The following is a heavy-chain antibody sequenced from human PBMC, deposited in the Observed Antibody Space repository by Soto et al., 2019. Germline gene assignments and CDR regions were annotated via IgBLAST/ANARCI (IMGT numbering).Heavy chain of an antibody. CDR1: GVTFSSYG. Sequence: HGGPLRLSYRALGVTFSSYGRNWVRQAPGKGLEWVSYISSSSSTIYYADSVKGRFTISRDNAKNSLYLQMNSLRDEDTAVYYCAREVIVGATRWGQGILVTVS. V-gene: IGHV3-48*02. CDR3: AREVIVGATR. CDR2: ISSSSSTI. J-gene: IGHJ4*02. D-gene: IGHD1-26*01.